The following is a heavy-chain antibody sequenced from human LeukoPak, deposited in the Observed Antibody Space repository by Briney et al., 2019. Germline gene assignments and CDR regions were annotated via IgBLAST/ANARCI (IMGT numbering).Heavy chain of an antibody. CDR3: ARVVVTAPTDGYYMDV. D-gene: IGHD4-17*01. Sequence: GGSLRLSCAASGFIFSNYAMHWVRQAPGKGLEWVAVISYDGSNKYYADSVKGRFTISRDNSKNTLYLQMNSLRAEDTAVYYCARVVVTAPTDGYYMDVWGKGTTVTVSS. J-gene: IGHJ6*03. CDR2: ISYDGSNK. CDR1: GFIFSNYA. V-gene: IGHV3-30*04.